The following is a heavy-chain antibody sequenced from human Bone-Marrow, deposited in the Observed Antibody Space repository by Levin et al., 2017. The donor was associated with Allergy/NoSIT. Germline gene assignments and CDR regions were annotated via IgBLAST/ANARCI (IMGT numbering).Heavy chain of an antibody. CDR2: IYSGGST. J-gene: IGHJ4*02. D-gene: IGHD6-19*01. Sequence: GESLKISCAASGFTVSSNYMSWVRQAPGKGLEWVSVIYSGGSTYYADSVKGRFTISRDNSKNTLYLQMNSLRAEDTAVYYCARGPEQWLVPFDYWGQGTLVTVSS. CDR3: ARGPEQWLVPFDY. V-gene: IGHV3-53*01. CDR1: GFTVSSNY.